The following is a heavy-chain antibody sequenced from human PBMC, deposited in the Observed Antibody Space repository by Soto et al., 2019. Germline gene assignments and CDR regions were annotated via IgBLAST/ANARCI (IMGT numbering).Heavy chain of an antibody. CDR3: ARGLTPCSSSTCAETRFDP. D-gene: IGHD2-2*01. J-gene: IGHJ5*02. V-gene: IGHV4-34*01. CDR1: AGSFSDNF. CDR2: INQSGGT. Sequence: SETLSLTCAVYAGSFSDNFWTWLRQPPGKGLGWIGEINQSGGTNYNPSLKSRVIISIDTSKNQFALKLNSVTAADTAVYYCARGLTPCSSSTCAETRFDPWGQGTLVTVSS.